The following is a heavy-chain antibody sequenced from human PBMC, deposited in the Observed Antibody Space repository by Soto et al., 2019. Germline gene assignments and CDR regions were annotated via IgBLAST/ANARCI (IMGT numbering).Heavy chain of an antibody. CDR2: INEEGSQK. Sequence: GALGVSSDPPDSIFRSYSMTSVRQAPGKGLEWVALINEEGSQKYYVGCVKGRFIIYGDNGKDSVYMQMDSLRAGDTAVYFCARVSRYGWEFDHWGQRTLVTVSS. J-gene: IGHJ4*02. V-gene: IGHV3-7*01. CDR3: ARVSRYGWEFDH. CDR1: DSIFRSYS. D-gene: IGHD5-18*01.